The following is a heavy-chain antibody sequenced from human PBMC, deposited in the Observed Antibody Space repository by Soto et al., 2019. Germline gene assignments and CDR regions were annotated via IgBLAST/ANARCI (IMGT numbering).Heavy chain of an antibody. D-gene: IGHD3-10*01. CDR3: ARDGGFGELKY. V-gene: IGHV1-69*13. Sequence: ASVKVSCKASGDTFSGYPINWVRQAPGEGLEWMGRIIPVFGTTNDAQRFEGRVTFTADESTNTAYMELRGLLSEDTAVYYCARDGGFGELKYWGPGTLVT. CDR1: GDTFSGYP. CDR2: IIPVFGTT. J-gene: IGHJ4*02.